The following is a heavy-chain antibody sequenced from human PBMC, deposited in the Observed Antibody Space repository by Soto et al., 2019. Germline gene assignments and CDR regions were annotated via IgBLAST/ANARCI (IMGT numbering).Heavy chain of an antibody. CDR1: GSSFSNFY. CDR3: ARGGIQLSYAFDY. D-gene: IGHD1-1*01. Sequence: QVQLQESGPRLVKPSETLSLTCSVSGSSFSNFYWSWIRQPAGKGLEWIGRIYTSGATSYNPSLKSRVTMSLDTSQTQMSLSVRSVTAADTAVYFCARGGIQLSYAFDYWGPGILVTVSS. CDR2: IYTSGAT. V-gene: IGHV4-4*07. J-gene: IGHJ4*02.